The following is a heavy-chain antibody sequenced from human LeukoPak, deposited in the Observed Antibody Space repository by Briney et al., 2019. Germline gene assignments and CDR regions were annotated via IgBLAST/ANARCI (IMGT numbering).Heavy chain of an antibody. V-gene: IGHV3-23*01. J-gene: IGHJ4*02. CDR2: ISGSGGST. Sequence: GGSLRLSCAASGFTFSSYAMSWVRQAPGKGREWVSAISGSGGSTYYADSVKGRFTISRDNSKNTLYLQLNSLRAEDTAVYYCARGPRVWGSYYFDYWGQGTLVTVSS. CDR1: GFTFSSYA. CDR3: ARGPRVWGSYYFDY. D-gene: IGHD7-27*01.